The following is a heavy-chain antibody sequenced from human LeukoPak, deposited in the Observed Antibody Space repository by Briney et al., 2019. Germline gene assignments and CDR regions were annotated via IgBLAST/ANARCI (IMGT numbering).Heavy chain of an antibody. CDR2: ISASNGNT. Sequence: VTCKACGDTCSTYCISWVGQAPAEELVGMVWISASNGNTKYAQALQGRVALTTDKATSTAYMVLWSLTSDDTAVYYCARRAASGMEYYYYYSMDVWGQGTTVTVSS. CDR3: ARRAASGMEYYYYYSMDV. V-gene: IGHV1-18*01. CDR1: GDTCSTYC. J-gene: IGHJ6*02. D-gene: IGHD5-18*01.